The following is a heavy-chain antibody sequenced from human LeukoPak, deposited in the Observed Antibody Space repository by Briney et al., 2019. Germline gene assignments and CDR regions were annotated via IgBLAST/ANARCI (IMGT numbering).Heavy chain of an antibody. CDR1: GFSFTAYS. CDR2: IGPGGDI. CDR3: ARRFDS. V-gene: IGHV3-48*01. Sequence: GGSLRLSCVASGFSFTAYSMNWVRQAPGRGLEWISYIGPGGDIYYADSVTGRFTASRDIAKNSLYLQMNGLRVEDTAVYYCARRFDSWGQGTLVTVSS. J-gene: IGHJ4*02.